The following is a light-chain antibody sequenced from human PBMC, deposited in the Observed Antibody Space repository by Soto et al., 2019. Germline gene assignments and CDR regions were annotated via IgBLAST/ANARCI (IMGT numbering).Light chain of an antibody. V-gene: IGKV3-20*01. CDR1: QTVANKY. Sequence: EIVLTQSPGTLSLSPGERATLSCRASQTVANKYLAWYQQKSGQAPRVVIYGASRRATGIPDRFSGSGSGTDFALTISRLAPEDVAVDYCQQYANSPLTFGEGTTVEIK. CDR3: QQYANSPLT. J-gene: IGKJ4*01. CDR2: GAS.